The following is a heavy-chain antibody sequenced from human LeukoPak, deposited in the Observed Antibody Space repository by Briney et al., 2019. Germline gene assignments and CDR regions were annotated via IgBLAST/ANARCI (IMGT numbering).Heavy chain of an antibody. Sequence: GSLRLSCAASGFTFSSYWMSWVRQAPGKGLEWVANIKQDGSERYYVDSVKGRFTISRDNAKNSLYLQMNSLRAEDTAVYYCARDQRYFDWLFPGSYFDYWGQGTLVTVSS. J-gene: IGHJ4*02. CDR2: IKQDGSER. CDR1: GFTFSSYW. D-gene: IGHD3-9*01. V-gene: IGHV3-7*03. CDR3: ARDQRYFDWLFPGSYFDY.